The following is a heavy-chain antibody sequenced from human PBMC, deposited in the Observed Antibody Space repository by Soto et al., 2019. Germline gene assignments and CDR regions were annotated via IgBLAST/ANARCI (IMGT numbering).Heavy chain of an antibody. J-gene: IGHJ4*02. CDR3: ARDWVEVTGTTLLFDY. Sequence: PGGSLRLSCAASGFTFSSYRMTWVRQAPGKGLEWVASIKEDGGERYYVDSVKGRFTISRDNAKNSLYLQMNSLRAEDTAVYYCARDWVEVTGTTLLFDYWGQGTLVTVSS. D-gene: IGHD1-7*01. CDR1: GFTFSSYR. CDR2: IKEDGGER. V-gene: IGHV3-7*01.